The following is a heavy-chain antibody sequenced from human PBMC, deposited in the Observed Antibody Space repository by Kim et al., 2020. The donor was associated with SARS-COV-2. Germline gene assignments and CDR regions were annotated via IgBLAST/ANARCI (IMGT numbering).Heavy chain of an antibody. CDR1: GFTFSSYA. V-gene: IGHV3-30-3*01. D-gene: IGHD5-12*01. CDR2: ISYDGSNK. CDR3: ARAGYSDFGEDY. Sequence: GGSLRLSCVASGFTFSSYAINWVRQAPGKGLEWVAVISYDGSNKHYADSVKGRFSISRDDSKNTLYLQMNSLRAEDTAVYYCARAGYSDFGEDYWGQGTLVSVSS. J-gene: IGHJ4*02.